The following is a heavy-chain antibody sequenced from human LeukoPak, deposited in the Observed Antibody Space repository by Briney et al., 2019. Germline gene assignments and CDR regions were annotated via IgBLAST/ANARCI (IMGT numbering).Heavy chain of an antibody. CDR1: GFTFSSYA. V-gene: IGHV3-23*01. J-gene: IGHJ6*03. CDR2: ISGSGGST. D-gene: IGHD5-18*01. Sequence: HPGGSLRLSCAASGFTFSSYAMSWVRQAPGKGLEWVSAISGSGGSTYYADSVKGRFTISRDNSKNTLYLQMNSLRAEDTAVYYCATGVHSYGYSYYYYMDVWGKGTTVTVSS. CDR3: ATGVHSYGYSYYYYMDV.